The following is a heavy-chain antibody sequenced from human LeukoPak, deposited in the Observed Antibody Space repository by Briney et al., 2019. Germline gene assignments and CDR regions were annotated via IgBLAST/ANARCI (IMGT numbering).Heavy chain of an antibody. Sequence: SQTLSLTCTVSGGSVSSGGFYWNWIRQHPVKGLEWIGFLSYSGTTDYNPSLKSRVTTSVDTTRNQFSLRLSSVTAADTAMYYCARKNDYGASYYIDVWGRGTTVTVSS. V-gene: IGHV4-31*03. D-gene: IGHD4-17*01. CDR1: GGSVSSGGFY. J-gene: IGHJ6*03. CDR2: LSYSGTT. CDR3: ARKNDYGASYYIDV.